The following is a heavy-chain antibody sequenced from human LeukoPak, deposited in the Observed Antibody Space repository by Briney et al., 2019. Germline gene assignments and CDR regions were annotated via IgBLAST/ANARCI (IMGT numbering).Heavy chain of an antibody. CDR2: IKSKTDGGTT. D-gene: IGHD6-19*01. V-gene: IGHV3-15*01. Sequence: GGSLRLSCAASGFTFGNAWMSWVRQAPGKGLEWVGRIKSKTDGGTTDYAAPVKGRSTISRDDSKNTLYLQMNSLKTEDTAVYYCTTEYSSGWYPDYWGQGTLVTVSS. CDR1: GFTFGNAW. CDR3: TTEYSSGWYPDY. J-gene: IGHJ4*02.